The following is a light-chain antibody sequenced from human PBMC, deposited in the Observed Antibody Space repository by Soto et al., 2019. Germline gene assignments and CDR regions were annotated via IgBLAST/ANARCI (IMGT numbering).Light chain of an antibody. V-gene: IGKV3-20*01. CDR2: DAS. J-gene: IGKJ2*01. CDR3: QQYGSPPYT. CDR1: QSVSSNY. Sequence: EIVLTQSPGTLSLSPGDRATLSCRASQSVSSNYLAWYRQKPGQAPRLLISDASNRATGIADKFSGSGSGTDFTLTISRLQPEDFAVYYCQQYGSPPYTFGQGTKLEIE.